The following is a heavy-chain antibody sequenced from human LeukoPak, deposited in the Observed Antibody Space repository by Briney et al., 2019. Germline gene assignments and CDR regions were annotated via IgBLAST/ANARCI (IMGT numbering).Heavy chain of an antibody. Sequence: SVKVSCKASGGTFSSYAISWVRQAPGQGLEWMGGIIPIFGTANYAQKFQGRVTITADESTSTAYMELCSLRSEDTAVYYCARINYYDSSGPGWFDPWGQGTLVTVSS. CDR2: IIPIFGTA. CDR1: GGTFSSYA. V-gene: IGHV1-69*13. J-gene: IGHJ5*02. D-gene: IGHD3-22*01. CDR3: ARINYYDSSGPGWFDP.